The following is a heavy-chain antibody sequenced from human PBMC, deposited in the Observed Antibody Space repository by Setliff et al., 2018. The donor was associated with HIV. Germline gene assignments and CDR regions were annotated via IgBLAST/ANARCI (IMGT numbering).Heavy chain of an antibody. V-gene: IGHV4-59*08. CDR1: GGSIMSYC. CDR3: ARHSPSDY. CDR2: IYNSAST. J-gene: IGHJ4*02. Sequence: SETLSLTCTVSGGSIMSYCWNWIRQPPGKGLEWIGYIYNSASTSYNPSLKSRVTISVDTSKNQFTLRLSSVTAADTAVYYCARHSPSDYWGQGTLVTVSS.